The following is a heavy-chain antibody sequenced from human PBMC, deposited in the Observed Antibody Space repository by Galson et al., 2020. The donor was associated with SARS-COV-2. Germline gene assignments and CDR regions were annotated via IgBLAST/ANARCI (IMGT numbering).Heavy chain of an antibody. V-gene: IGHV4-59*01. CDR3: ARVELEPIFGYYYRDV. CDR1: DVSISRYY. J-gene: IGHJ6*03. CDR2: IYYSGST. Sequence: SETLSLTCTVSDVSISRYYWTWIRQPPGKGLEWIGNIYYSGSTTYNPSLKSRVTISVDTSKNQFSLNLSAVTAADTAVYYCARVELEPIFGYYYRDVWGKGTTVTISS. D-gene: IGHD1-1*01.